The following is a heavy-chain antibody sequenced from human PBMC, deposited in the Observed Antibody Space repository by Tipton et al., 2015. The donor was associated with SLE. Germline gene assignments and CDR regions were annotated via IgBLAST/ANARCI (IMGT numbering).Heavy chain of an antibody. D-gene: IGHD2/OR15-2a*01. CDR2: MWSGATFR. CDR1: GFTFNNYA. CDR3: ARDNNPTLTPSLEY. Sequence: SLRLSCAGSGFTFNNYAIHWVRQAPGKGLEWVAVMWSGATFRYYADSVKGRFTISRDGSENTVSLLMDSLRVEDTAMYYCARDNNPTLTPSLEYWGQGTLVTVSS. V-gene: IGHV3-33*01. J-gene: IGHJ4*02.